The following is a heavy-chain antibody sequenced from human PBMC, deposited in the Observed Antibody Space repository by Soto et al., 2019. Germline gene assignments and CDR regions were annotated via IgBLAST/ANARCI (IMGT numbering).Heavy chain of an antibody. CDR3: AKEPGCSSTSCELDAFDI. V-gene: IGHV3-23*01. CDR2: ISGSGGST. D-gene: IGHD2-2*01. Sequence: EVQLLESGGGLVQPGGSLRLSCAASGFTFSSYAMSWVRQAPGKGLEWVSAISGSGGSTYYADSVKGRFTISRDNSKNTLYLQMNSLRAEDTAVYYCAKEPGCSSTSCELDAFDIWGQGTMVTVSS. J-gene: IGHJ3*02. CDR1: GFTFSSYA.